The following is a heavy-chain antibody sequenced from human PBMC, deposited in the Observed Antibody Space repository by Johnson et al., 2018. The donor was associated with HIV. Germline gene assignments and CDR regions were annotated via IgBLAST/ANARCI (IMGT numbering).Heavy chain of an antibody. J-gene: IGHJ3*02. CDR1: GFTFSNAW. Sequence: VQLVESGGGLVKPGGSLRLSCAASGFTFSNAWMSWVRQAPGKGLEWVGRIKRKTDGGTTDYAAPVKGRFTISRDDSKNTLYLQMNSLKTEDTAVYYCSTPLPNCGWNAFQIWGQGTMVTVSS. V-gene: IGHV3-15*01. D-gene: IGHD7-27*01. CDR2: IKRKTDGGTT. CDR3: STPLPNCGWNAFQI.